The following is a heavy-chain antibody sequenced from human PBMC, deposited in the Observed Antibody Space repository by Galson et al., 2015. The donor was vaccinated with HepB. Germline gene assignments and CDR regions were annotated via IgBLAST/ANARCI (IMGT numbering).Heavy chain of an antibody. V-gene: IGHV3-23*01. Sequence: SLRLSCAASGFTFSSYAMSWVRQAPGKGLEWVSAISGSGGSTYYADSVKGRFTISRDNSKNTLYLQMNSLRAEDTAVYYCAGGGWGYSSGGGTRYWGQGTLVTVSS. CDR3: AGGGWGYSSGGGTRY. CDR1: GFTFSSYA. D-gene: IGHD6-19*01. J-gene: IGHJ4*02. CDR2: ISGSGGST.